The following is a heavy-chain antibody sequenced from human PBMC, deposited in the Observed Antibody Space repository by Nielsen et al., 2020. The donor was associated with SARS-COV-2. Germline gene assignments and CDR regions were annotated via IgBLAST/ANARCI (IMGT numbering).Heavy chain of an antibody. J-gene: IGHJ4*02. CDR3: AKDRGYSSGWYLDY. CDR2: ISSSGSTI. D-gene: IGHD6-19*01. CDR1: GFTFSSYE. Sequence: GGSLRLSCAASGFTFSSYEMNWVRQAPGKGLEWVSYISSSGSTIYYADSVKGRFTISRDNSKNTLYLQMNSLRAEDTAVYYCAKDRGYSSGWYLDYWGQGTLVTVSS. V-gene: IGHV3-48*03.